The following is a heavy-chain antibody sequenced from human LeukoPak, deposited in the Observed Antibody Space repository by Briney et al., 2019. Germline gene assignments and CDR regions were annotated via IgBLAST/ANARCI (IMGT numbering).Heavy chain of an antibody. CDR1: GYTFTGYY. Sequence: ASVKVSCKASGYTFTGYYIHWVRQAPGQGLEWMGRINPNTGGTDYAQKFQGRVTMTRDTSISTAYMELSRLTSDDTAIYYCAKVPPSITAAGNWLGPWGQGALVTVSS. J-gene: IGHJ5*02. CDR2: INPNTGGT. CDR3: AKVPPSITAAGNWLGP. D-gene: IGHD6-13*01. V-gene: IGHV1-2*06.